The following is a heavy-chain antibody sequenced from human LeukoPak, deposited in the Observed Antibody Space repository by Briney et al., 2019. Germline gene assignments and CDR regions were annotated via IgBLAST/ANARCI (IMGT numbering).Heavy chain of an antibody. CDR1: GFTFSSYA. CDR3: AASFYGGNHYFDY. CDR2: ISGSGGST. V-gene: IGHV3-23*01. J-gene: IGHJ4*02. D-gene: IGHD4-23*01. Sequence: GGSLGLSCAASGFTFSSYAMSWVRQAPGKGLEWVSAISGSGGSTYYADSVKGRFTISRDNSKNTLYLQMNSLRAEDTAVYYCAASFYGGNHYFDYWGQGTLVTVSS.